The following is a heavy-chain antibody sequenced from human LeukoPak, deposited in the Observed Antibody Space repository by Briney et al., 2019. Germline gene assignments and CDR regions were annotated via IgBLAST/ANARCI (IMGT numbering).Heavy chain of an antibody. V-gene: IGHV3-48*04. CDR1: ELAFGGIS. CDR3: ATSGYSNIDF. Sequence: GGSLRFSLEALELAFGGISLFWFGQLQGKGLEWVSYISSSSSTIYYADSVKGRFTISRDNARNSLYLQMNSLRAEDTAVYYCATSGYSNIDFWGQGTLVTVSS. D-gene: IGHD4-11*01. J-gene: IGHJ4*02. CDR2: ISSSSSTI.